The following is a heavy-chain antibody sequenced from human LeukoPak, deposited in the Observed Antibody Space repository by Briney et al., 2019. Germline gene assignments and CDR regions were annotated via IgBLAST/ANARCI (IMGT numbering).Heavy chain of an antibody. V-gene: IGHV4-59*12. CDR3: ARDAQGYYFDY. Sequence: SETLSLTCTVSGGSISSYYCSWIRQPPGKGLEWIGYIYYSGSTNYNPSLKSRVTISVDTSKNQFSLKLSSVTAADTAVYYCARDAQGYYFDYWGQGTLVTVSS. CDR2: IYYSGST. J-gene: IGHJ4*02. CDR1: GGSISSYY.